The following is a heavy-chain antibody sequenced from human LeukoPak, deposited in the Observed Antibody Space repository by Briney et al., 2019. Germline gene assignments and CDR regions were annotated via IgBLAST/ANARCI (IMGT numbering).Heavy chain of an antibody. CDR3: ARTLRTIFGVVTPVWFDP. V-gene: IGHV4-34*01. CDR1: GGSFSGYY. CDR2: INHSGST. Sequence: PSETLSLTCAVYGGSFSGYYWSWIRQPPGKGLEWIGEINHSGSTNYNPSLKSRVTISVDTSKNQFSLKLSSVTAADPAVYYCARTLRTIFGVVTPVWFDPWGQGTLVTVSS. D-gene: IGHD3-3*01. J-gene: IGHJ5*02.